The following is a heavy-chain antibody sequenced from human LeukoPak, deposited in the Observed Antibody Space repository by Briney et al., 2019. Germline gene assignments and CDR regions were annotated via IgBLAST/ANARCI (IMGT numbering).Heavy chain of an antibody. CDR1: GGPISSRSCY. Sequence: SETLSLTCAVSGGPISSRSCYWGWIRQPPGKGLEWIGSIYYTGSTYHNPSLKSRVTMSVDTSMNQFSLNLNSVTAADTAVYYCARGQWLVHGVDYWGQGTLVTVSS. CDR3: ARGQWLVHGVDY. J-gene: IGHJ4*02. D-gene: IGHD6-19*01. V-gene: IGHV4-39*07. CDR2: IYYTGST.